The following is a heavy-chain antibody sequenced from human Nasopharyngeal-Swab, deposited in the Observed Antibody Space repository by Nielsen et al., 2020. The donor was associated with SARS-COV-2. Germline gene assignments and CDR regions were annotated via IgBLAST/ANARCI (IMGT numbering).Heavy chain of an antibody. J-gene: IGHJ6*03. CDR2: IWYDGSSK. CDR1: GFSFTSFG. D-gene: IGHD6-6*01. V-gene: IGHV3-33*01. CDR3: ASHVSSSTAGYYYYYMDV. Sequence: GESLEISCAASGFSFTSFGMHWVRQAPGKGLEWVAIIWYDGSSKYYADSVRGRFTISRDNTRNTLYLQMTSLRAEDTAVYYCASHVSSSTAGYYYYYMDVWGNGTTVTVSS.